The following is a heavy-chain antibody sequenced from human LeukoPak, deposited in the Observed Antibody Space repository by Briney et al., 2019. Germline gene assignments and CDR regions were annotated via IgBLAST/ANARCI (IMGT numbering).Heavy chain of an antibody. V-gene: IGHV3-48*01. Sequence: PGGSLRLSCAASGFTFSSYSMNWVRQAPGKGLEWVSYISSSSSAIYYADSVKGRFTISRDNAKNSLYLQMNGLRAEDTAVYYCARDLHWNNAFDIWGQGTMVTVSS. D-gene: IGHD1/OR15-1a*01. CDR1: GFTFSSYS. J-gene: IGHJ3*02. CDR2: ISSSSSAI. CDR3: ARDLHWNNAFDI.